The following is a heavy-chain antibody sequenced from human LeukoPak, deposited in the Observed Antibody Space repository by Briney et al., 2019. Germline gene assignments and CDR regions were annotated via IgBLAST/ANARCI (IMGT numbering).Heavy chain of an antibody. Sequence: GGSLRLSCAASGFTFSNSAMSWVRQAPGKGLEWVSTLSGSGITTYYADSVKGRFTISRDNSKNTLYLQMNSLRAEDTAVYYCAREMVDAFDYWGQGTLVTVSS. V-gene: IGHV3-23*01. CDR3: AREMVDAFDY. D-gene: IGHD2-8*01. CDR2: LSGSGITT. J-gene: IGHJ4*02. CDR1: GFTFSNSA.